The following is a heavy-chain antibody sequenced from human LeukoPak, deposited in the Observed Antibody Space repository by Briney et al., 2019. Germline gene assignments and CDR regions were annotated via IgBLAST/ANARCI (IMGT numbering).Heavy chain of an antibody. J-gene: IGHJ4*02. CDR3: ARGYDSSGYSILY. Sequence: GGSLRLSCAASGFTFSNYAMSWVRQAPGKGLEWVAVISYDGSNKYYADSVKGRFTISRDNSKNTLYLQMNSLRAEDTAVYDCARGYDSSGYSILYWGQGTLVTVSS. CDR1: GFTFSNYA. CDR2: ISYDGSNK. D-gene: IGHD3-22*01. V-gene: IGHV3-30-3*01.